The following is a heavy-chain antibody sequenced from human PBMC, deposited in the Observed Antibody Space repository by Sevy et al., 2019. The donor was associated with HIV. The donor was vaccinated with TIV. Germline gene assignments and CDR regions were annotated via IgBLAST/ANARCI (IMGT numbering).Heavy chain of an antibody. Sequence: GGSLRLSCAASGFTFSSYGMHWVRQAPGKGLEWVAVISYDGSNKYYADSVKGRFTISRENSKKTLYLQMNNLRAEDTTVYYCAKVMANGDFAFDYWGQGTLVTVSS. CDR2: ISYDGSNK. CDR3: AKVMANGDFAFDY. D-gene: IGHD4-17*01. J-gene: IGHJ4*02. CDR1: GFTFSSYG. V-gene: IGHV3-30*18.